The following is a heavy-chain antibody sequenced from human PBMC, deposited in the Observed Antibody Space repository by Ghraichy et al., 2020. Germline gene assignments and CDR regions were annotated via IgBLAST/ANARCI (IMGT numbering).Heavy chain of an antibody. CDR3: ARIRLGRWRRNAFDI. CDR1: GFSLSNARMG. Sequence: SGPTLVKPTETLTLTCTVSGFSLSNARMGVSWIRQPPGKALEWLAHIFSNDEKSYSTSLKSRLTISKDTSKSQVVLTMTNMDPVDTATYYCARIRLGRWRRNAFDIWGQGTMVTVSS. D-gene: IGHD5-24*01. V-gene: IGHV2-26*01. J-gene: IGHJ3*02. CDR2: IFSNDEK.